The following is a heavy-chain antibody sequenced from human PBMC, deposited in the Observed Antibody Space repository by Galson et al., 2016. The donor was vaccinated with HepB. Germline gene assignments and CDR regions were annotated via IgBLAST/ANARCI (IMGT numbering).Heavy chain of an antibody. J-gene: IGHJ1*01. D-gene: IGHD6-13*01. CDR3: ARRPEIAAVGHEYFQD. V-gene: IGHV3-33*08. Sequence: SLRLSCAASGFTLTSYGMHWVRQAPGKGLEWVALIWYDGSKEYYADPVKGRFTISRDNSNNTLYLQMNSLRAEDTAVYYCARRPEIAAVGHEYFQDWGQGTLVTVSS. CDR1: GFTLTSYG. CDR2: IWYDGSKE.